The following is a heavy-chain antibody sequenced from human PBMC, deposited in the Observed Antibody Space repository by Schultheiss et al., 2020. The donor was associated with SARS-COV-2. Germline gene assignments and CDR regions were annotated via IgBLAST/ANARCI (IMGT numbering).Heavy chain of an antibody. CDR3: ARLRTLSHYYMDV. V-gene: IGHV5-51*01. CDR1: GYTFAFSW. J-gene: IGHJ6*03. CDR2: IYPGDSDT. D-gene: IGHD1-14*01. Sequence: GGSLRLSCKTSGYTFAFSWIGWVRQMPGKGLEWMGIIYPGDSDTRYSPSFQGQVTISADKSISTAYLQWSSLKASDTAMYYCARLRTLSHYYMDVWGKGTTVTVSS.